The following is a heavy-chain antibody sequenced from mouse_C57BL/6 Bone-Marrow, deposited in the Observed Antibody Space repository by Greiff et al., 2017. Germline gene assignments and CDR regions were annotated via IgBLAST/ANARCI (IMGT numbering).Heavy chain of an antibody. CDR2: IYPGSGST. Sequence: QVQLQQSGAELVKPGASVKLSCTASGYTITGYCIPWVKQRPGQGLEWIGVIYPGSGSTKYNAKFQSKATLTADTSSNTAYMQLSSLTSEDSAVYYCAGVGSDYWGQGTTLTVSS. D-gene: IGHD1-1*02. J-gene: IGHJ2*01. CDR1: GYTITGYC. CDR3: AGVGSDY. V-gene: IGHV1-55*01.